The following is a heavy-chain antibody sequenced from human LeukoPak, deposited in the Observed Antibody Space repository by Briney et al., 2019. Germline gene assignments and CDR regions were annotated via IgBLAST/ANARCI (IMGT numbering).Heavy chain of an antibody. D-gene: IGHD3-9*01. V-gene: IGHV4-61*01. CDR2: IYYSGSA. J-gene: IGHJ4*02. CDR3: ASLYYDILTGYAGRLDY. Sequence: SETLSLTCTVSGGSVSSGSYYWSWIQQPPGKGLEWIGYIYYSGSANYNPSLKSRVTISVDTSKNQFSLKLSSVTAAYTAVYYCASLYYDILTGYAGRLDYWGQGTLVTVSS. CDR1: GGSVSSGSYY.